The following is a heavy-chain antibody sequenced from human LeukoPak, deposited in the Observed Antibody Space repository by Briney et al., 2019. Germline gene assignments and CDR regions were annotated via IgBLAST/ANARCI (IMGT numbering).Heavy chain of an antibody. J-gene: IGHJ4*02. CDR3: AKASRSTSCYRG. Sequence: GGSLRLSCAASGFTFSSYAMSWVRQAPGKGLEWVSAISGSGGSTYYADSVKGRFTISRDNSKDTLYLQMNSLRAEDTAVYYCAKASRSTSCYRGWGQGTLVTVSS. CDR1: GFTFSSYA. D-gene: IGHD2-2*02. V-gene: IGHV3-23*01. CDR2: ISGSGGST.